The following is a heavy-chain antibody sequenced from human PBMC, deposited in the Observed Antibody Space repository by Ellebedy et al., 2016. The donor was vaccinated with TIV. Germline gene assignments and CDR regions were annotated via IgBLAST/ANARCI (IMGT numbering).Heavy chain of an antibody. V-gene: IGHV3-23*01. D-gene: IGHD2-21*01. CDR1: GFTFSSYA. J-gene: IGHJ4*02. CDR3: AKGSYCGGDW. CDR2: ISGRGGST. Sequence: GGSLRLXCAASGFTFSSYAMSWVRQAPGKGLEWVSAISGRGGSTYYADSVKGRFTISRDTSDKTLYLQMDSLRAEDTAVYFCAKGSYCGGDWWGQGTLVTVSS.